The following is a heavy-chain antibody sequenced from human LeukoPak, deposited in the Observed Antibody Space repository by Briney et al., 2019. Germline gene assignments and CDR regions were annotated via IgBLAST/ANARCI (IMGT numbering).Heavy chain of an antibody. CDR2: ISSSGSTI. CDR1: GFTFSDYY. V-gene: IGHV3-11*01. CDR3: ASARGYSVRWFDY. J-gene: IGHJ4*02. D-gene: IGHD5-18*01. Sequence: GGSLRLSCAASGFTFSDYYMSWIRQAPGKGLEWVSYISSSGSTIYYADSVKGRFTISRDNAKNSLYLQMNSLRAEDTAVYYCASARGYSVRWFDYWGQGTLVTVSS.